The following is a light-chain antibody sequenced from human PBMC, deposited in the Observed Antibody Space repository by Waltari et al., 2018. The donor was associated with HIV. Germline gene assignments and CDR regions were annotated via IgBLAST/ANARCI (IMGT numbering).Light chain of an antibody. CDR2: EGS. CDR1: SSDVGSYNL. J-gene: IGLJ1*01. Sequence: QSALTQPASVSGSPGQSITISCTGTSSDVGSYNLVSWYQQHPDKAPKLMIYEGSKRTSGVSNRFSGATSGNTASLTISRLQAEDEADDYCCSYAGSSTFRVFGTGTKVTVL. V-gene: IGLV2-23*03. CDR3: CSYAGSSTFRV.